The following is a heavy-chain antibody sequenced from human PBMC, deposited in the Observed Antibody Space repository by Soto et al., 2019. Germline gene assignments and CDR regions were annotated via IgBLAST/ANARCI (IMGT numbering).Heavy chain of an antibody. J-gene: IGHJ6*02. CDR1: GYTFTSYG. CDR3: AGHSSGVPGYYYGMDV. V-gene: IGHV1-69*13. CDR2: IIPIFDTA. Sequence: SVKVSCKASGYTFTSYGISCVRQAPGQGLEWMGGIIPIFDTANYAQKFQGRVTITADESTNTAYMELSSLRSEDTAVYYCAGHSSGVPGYYYGMDVWGQGTTVTVSS. D-gene: IGHD3-22*01.